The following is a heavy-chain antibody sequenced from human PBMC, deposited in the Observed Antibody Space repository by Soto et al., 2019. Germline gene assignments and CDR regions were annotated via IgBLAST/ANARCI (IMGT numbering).Heavy chain of an antibody. Sequence: QVQLVQSGAEVKTPGASVKVSCKASGYTFATYDINWVRQAPGQGLEWMGWMNPNSGNTGYAQKWQGSPTRTRDTAWSGAHTELSSLRNADTAVYYCARSDGYNFNRLESWGQGPLVTVSA. CDR1: GYTFATYD. D-gene: IGHD2-21*01. CDR2: MNPNSGNT. J-gene: IGHJ5*01. V-gene: IGHV1-8*01. CDR3: ARSDGYNFNRLES.